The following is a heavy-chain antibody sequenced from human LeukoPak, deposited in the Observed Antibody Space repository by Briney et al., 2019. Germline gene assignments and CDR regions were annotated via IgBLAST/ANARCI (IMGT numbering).Heavy chain of an antibody. V-gene: IGHV3-23*01. CDR3: AKKDYDILTGYTGAVDY. CDR2: ISGSGGST. Sequence: GGSLRLSCAASGFTFSSYAMSWVRQAPGKGLEWVSAISGSGGSTYYADSVKGRFTISRDNSKNTLYLQMDSLRAEDTAVYYCAKKDYDILTGYTGAVDYWGQGTLVTVSS. D-gene: IGHD3-9*01. CDR1: GFTFSSYA. J-gene: IGHJ4*02.